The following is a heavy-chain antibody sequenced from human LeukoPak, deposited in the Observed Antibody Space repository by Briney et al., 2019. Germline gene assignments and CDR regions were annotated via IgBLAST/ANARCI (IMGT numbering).Heavy chain of an antibody. Sequence: SETLSLTCAVYGGSFSGYYWSWIRQPPGKGLEWIGEINHSGSTNYNPSLKSRVTISVDTSKNQFSLKLSSVTAADTAVYYCARRAVVVPAAMYFGYWGQGTLVTVSS. D-gene: IGHD2-2*01. CDR1: GGSFSGYY. CDR3: ARRAVVVPAAMYFGY. V-gene: IGHV4-34*01. CDR2: INHSGST. J-gene: IGHJ4*02.